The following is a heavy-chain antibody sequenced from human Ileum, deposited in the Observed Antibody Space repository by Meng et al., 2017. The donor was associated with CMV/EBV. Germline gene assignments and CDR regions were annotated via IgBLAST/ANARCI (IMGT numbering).Heavy chain of an antibody. Sequence: GESLKISCVASGFTFSSYSMNWVRQAPGKGLEWVSSISSSSSYIYYADSVKGRFTISRDNAKNSLYLQMNSLRAEDTAVYYCARDLYSSGYPYYFDYWGQGTLVTVSS. V-gene: IGHV3-21*01. CDR1: GFTFSSYS. D-gene: IGHD3-22*01. CDR3: ARDLYSSGYPYYFDY. CDR2: ISSSSSYI. J-gene: IGHJ4*02.